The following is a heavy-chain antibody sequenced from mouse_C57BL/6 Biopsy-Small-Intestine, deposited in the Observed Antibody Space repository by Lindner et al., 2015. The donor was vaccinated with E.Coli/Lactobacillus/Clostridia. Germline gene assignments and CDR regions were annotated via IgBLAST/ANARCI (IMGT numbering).Heavy chain of an antibody. CDR1: GYSFTAYN. CDR2: INPYSDNT. Sequence: VQLQESGAELVKPGASVKISCKASGYSFTAYNMNWVKQSHGKSLEWIGNINPYSDNTDNNQKFKGKATLTVDKSSSTAYMQLNSLTYADSAVYYCVRSDYSNYVGYALDYWGQGTSVTVSS. V-gene: IGHV1-39*01. CDR3: VRSDYSNYVGYALDY. D-gene: IGHD2-5*01. J-gene: IGHJ4*01.